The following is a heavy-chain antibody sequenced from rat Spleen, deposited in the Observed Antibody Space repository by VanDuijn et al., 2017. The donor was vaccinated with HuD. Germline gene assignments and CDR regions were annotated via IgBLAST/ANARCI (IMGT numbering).Heavy chain of an antibody. D-gene: IGHD3-3*01. J-gene: IGHJ3*01. Sequence: EVQLVESGGGLVQPGRSLKLSCVASGFTFNNYWMTWIRQAPGKGLEWVASITNTGGSTFYPDSVKGRFTISRDNAKDTGYLHMNNLGSEDTAMYYCTGGGHSALNWFAYWGQGTLVTVSS. CDR3: TGGGHSALNWFAY. CDR2: ITNTGGST. CDR1: GFTFNNYW. V-gene: IGHV5-31*01.